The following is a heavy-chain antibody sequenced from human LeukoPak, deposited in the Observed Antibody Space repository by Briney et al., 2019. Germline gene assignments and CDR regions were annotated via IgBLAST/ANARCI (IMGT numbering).Heavy chain of an antibody. V-gene: IGHV4-34*01. CDR3: AKSNGYGLVDI. CDR2: INHSGST. Sequence: SETLSLTCAVYGGSFSGYYWSWVRQPPGKGLEWIGEINHSGSTNYNPSLKSRVTISVDTSKNQFSLKLNSVTAADTAVYYCAKSNGYGLVDIWGQGTMVTVSS. CDR1: GGSFSGYY. J-gene: IGHJ3*02. D-gene: IGHD3-10*01.